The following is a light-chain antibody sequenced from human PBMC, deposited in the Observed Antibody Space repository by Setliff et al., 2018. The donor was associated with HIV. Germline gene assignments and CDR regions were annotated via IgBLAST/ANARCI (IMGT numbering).Light chain of an antibody. CDR1: NSDIGTYDL. CDR2: EVN. J-gene: IGLJ1*01. V-gene: IGLV2-23*02. Sequence: LTQPASVSGSPGQSITISCTGNNSDIGTYDLVSWYQQHPGKAPKITIFEVNRRPSGVSNRFSGSKSGNTASLTISGLQAEDEANYFCSSYTGSDTFDAFGTGTKVTVL. CDR3: SSYTGSDTFDA.